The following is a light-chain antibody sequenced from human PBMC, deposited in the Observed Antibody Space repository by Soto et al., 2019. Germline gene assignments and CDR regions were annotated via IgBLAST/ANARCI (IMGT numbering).Light chain of an antibody. J-gene: IGKJ4*01. CDR3: QHFLASPPTST. CDR2: GAS. CDR1: QSVSSSD. V-gene: IGKV3-20*01. Sequence: EIVLTQSPDTLSLPPGERASLSCRASQSVSSSDLAWYQHKPGQAPRLLIFGASNRASGVPDKFSGSGSGTDFNLTISRLEPEDFAVYYCQHFLASPPTSTFGGGTKVDIK.